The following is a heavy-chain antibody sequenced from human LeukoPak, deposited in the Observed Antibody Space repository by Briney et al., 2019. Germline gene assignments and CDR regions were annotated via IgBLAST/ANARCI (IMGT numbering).Heavy chain of an antibody. CDR2: IYPADSDT. V-gene: IGHV5-51*01. J-gene: IGHJ4*02. D-gene: IGHD2-2*01. CDR3: ARPALPAANIPFDY. CDR1: GYSFFSHW. Sequence: GESLKISCKGSGYSFFSHWIGWVRQMPGKGLEWMGIIYPADSDTRYSPSFQGQVSISADKSISTAYLQWSSLKASDTAMYYCARPALPAANIPFDYWGQGTLVTVSS.